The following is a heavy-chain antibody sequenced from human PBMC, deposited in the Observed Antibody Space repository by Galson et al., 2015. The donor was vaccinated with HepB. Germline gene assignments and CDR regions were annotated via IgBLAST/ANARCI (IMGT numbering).Heavy chain of an antibody. CDR3: ARVEGYYYDSSGSDY. CDR1: GFTFSSYW. Sequence: SLRLSCAASGFTFSSYWMHWVRQAPGKGLVWVSRINSDGSSTSYADSVKGRFTISRDNAKNTLYLQMNSLRAEDTAVYYCARVEGYYYDSSGSDYWGQGTLVTVSS. J-gene: IGHJ4*02. CDR2: INSDGSST. V-gene: IGHV3-74*01. D-gene: IGHD3-22*01.